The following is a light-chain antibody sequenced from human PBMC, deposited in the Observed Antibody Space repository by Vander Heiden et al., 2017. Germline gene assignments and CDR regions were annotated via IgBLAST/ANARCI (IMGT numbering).Light chain of an antibody. J-gene: IGKJ1*01. CDR2: EAS. V-gene: IGKV3-11*01. CDR1: QSVSSY. CDR3: HQRSNWPRT. Sequence: EIVLTQSPATLSLSPGERATLSCRASQSVSSYLAWYQQKPGQPPRLLIYEASNRATGIPARFSGSGSGTDFTLTISSLEPEDFAVYYCHQRSNWPRTFGQGTKVQIK.